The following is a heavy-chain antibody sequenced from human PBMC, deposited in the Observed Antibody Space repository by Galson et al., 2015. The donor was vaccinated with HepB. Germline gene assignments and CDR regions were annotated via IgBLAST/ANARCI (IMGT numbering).Heavy chain of an antibody. CDR3: ASRVIAVAGPGWLDP. D-gene: IGHD6-19*01. CDR2: IIPIFGTA. V-gene: IGHV1-69*13. J-gene: IGHJ5*02. Sequence: SVKVSCKASGGTFSSYAISWVRQAPGQGLEWMGGIIPIFGTANYAQKFQGRVTITADESASTAYMELSSLRSEDTAVYYCASRVIAVAGPGWLDPWGQGTLVTVSS. CDR1: GGTFSSYA.